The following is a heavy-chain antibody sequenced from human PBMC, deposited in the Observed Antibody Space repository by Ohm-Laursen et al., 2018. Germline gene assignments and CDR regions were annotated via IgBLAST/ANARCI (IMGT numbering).Heavy chain of an antibody. CDR3: ARTLGDGDRDY. CDR1: GFTVSSNY. V-gene: IGHV3-66*01. J-gene: IGHJ4*02. D-gene: IGHD4-17*01. Sequence: SLRLSCTASGFTVSSNYMSWVRQAPGKGLEWVSVIYSGGSTYYADSVKGRFTISRDNSKNTLYLQMNSLRAEDTAVYYCARTLGDGDRDYWGQGTLVTVSS. CDR2: IYSGGST.